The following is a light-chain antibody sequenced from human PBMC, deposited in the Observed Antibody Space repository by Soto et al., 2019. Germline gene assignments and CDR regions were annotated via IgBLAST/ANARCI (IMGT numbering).Light chain of an antibody. CDR2: AAS. Sequence: IQLTQSPSSLSASVGDRVTITCRASQGISSYLAWYQQKPGKAPKILIDAASTLQSGVPSRLSGSGSGTDFTLTISSLQPEDFATYYCQQLSAYPLTFGGGTKVDIK. CDR3: QQLSAYPLT. CDR1: QGISSY. V-gene: IGKV1-9*01. J-gene: IGKJ4*01.